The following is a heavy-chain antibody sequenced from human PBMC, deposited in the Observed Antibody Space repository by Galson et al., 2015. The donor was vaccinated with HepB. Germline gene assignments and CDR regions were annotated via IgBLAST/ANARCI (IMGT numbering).Heavy chain of an antibody. Sequence: ETLSLTCAVYGGSFSGYYWSWIRQPPGKGLEWIGEINHSGSTNYNPSLKSRVTISVDTSKNQFSLKLSSVTAADTAVYYCARGGNRGRIAARREYWFDPWGQGTLVTVSS. J-gene: IGHJ5*02. CDR2: INHSGST. V-gene: IGHV4-34*01. CDR1: GGSFSGYY. CDR3: ARGGNRGRIAARREYWFDP. D-gene: IGHD6-6*01.